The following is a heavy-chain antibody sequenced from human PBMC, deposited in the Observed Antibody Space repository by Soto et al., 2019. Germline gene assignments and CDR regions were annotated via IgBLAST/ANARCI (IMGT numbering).Heavy chain of an antibody. D-gene: IGHD6-13*01. CDR1: GGSFSGYF. CDR3: ARGERSSSWYLPDSPRYYGMDV. Sequence: LSLTCAVYGGSFSGYFWSWIRQPPGKGLEWIGEINHIGSTHYNPSLKSRVPISVDTSKNQFSLKLSSVTAADTAVYYCARGERSSSWYLPDSPRYYGMDVWGQGSTVTVCS. V-gene: IGHV4-34*01. CDR2: INHIGST. J-gene: IGHJ6*02.